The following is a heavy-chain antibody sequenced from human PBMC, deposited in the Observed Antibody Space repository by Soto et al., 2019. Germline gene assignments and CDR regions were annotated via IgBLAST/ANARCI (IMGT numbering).Heavy chain of an antibody. CDR1: GGAINSHY. Sequence: SETLSLTCSVSGGAINSHYLSWIRQPPGEGLEWIGDIYYKGGPRYNPSLKSRVTISVDTSKKYFSLNLHSVTAADTAVYYCARDLGIFYGMDVWGQGTAVTVYS. J-gene: IGHJ6*02. CDR2: IYYKGGP. D-gene: IGHD3-9*01. CDR3: ARDLGIFYGMDV. V-gene: IGHV4-59*11.